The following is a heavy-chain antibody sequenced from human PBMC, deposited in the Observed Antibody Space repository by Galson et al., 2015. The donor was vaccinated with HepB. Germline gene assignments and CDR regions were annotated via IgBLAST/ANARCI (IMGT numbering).Heavy chain of an antibody. CDR3: ARDQGSSSSFFDS. CDR1: GFTFGNYG. Sequence: SLRLSCAASGFTFGNYGMHWVRQAPGKGLEWVAVLWSDGSNEFYIDSVKGRFTISTDNSNNMLYLQMNSLRTEDTDHYYCARDQGSSSSFFDSWGQGTLVTVSS. CDR2: LWSDGSNE. D-gene: IGHD6-6*01. J-gene: IGHJ4*02. V-gene: IGHV3-33*01.